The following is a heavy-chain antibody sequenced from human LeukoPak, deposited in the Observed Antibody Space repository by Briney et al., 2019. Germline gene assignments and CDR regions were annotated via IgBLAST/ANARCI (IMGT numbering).Heavy chain of an antibody. V-gene: IGHV3-7*01. D-gene: IGHD3-3*01. CDR3: ATDRGWRTSGYYLYYFEY. J-gene: IGHJ4*02. CDR1: GFTFSSYW. CDR2: IKQDGSEK. Sequence: GGSLRLSCAASGFTFSSYWMSWVRQAPGKGLEWVANIKQDGSEKYYVDSVKGRFTISRDNAKNSLYLQMNSLRAEDTAVYYCATDRGWRTSGYYLYYFEYWGQGTLVTFSS.